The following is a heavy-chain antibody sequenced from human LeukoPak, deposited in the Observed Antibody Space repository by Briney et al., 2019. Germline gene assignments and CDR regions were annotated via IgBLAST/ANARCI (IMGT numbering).Heavy chain of an antibody. CDR2: IYYSGST. Sequence: SETLSLTCTVSGGSISSYYWSWIRQPPGKGLEWIGYIYYSGSTNYNPSLKSRVTISVDTSKNQFSLKLSSVTAADTAVYYCARRSRYHGGPDYWGQGTLVTVSS. CDR1: GGSISSYY. J-gene: IGHJ4*02. D-gene: IGHD1-14*01. V-gene: IGHV4-59*12. CDR3: ARRSRYHGGPDY.